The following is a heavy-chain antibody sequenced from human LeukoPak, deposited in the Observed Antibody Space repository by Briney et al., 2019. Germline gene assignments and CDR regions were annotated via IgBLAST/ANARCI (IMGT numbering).Heavy chain of an antibody. CDR3: ARHGCGGDCYSYYYYYYMDV. V-gene: IGHV4-59*08. D-gene: IGHD2-21*02. CDR2: IYYSGST. Sequence: SETLSLTCTVSGGSISSYYWSWIRQPPGKGLEWIGYIYYSGSTNYNPSLKSRVTISVDTSKNQFSLKLSSVTAADTAVYYCARHGCGGDCYSYYYYYYMDVWGKGTTVTISS. CDR1: GGSISSYY. J-gene: IGHJ6*03.